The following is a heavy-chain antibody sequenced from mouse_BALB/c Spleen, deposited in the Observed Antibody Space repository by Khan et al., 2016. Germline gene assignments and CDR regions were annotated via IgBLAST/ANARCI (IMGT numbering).Heavy chain of an antibody. CDR3: ARDYDYDGDWFFDV. CDR1: GYTFTNYG. Sequence: QIQLVQSGPELKKPGETVKISCKASGYTFTNYGLNWVKQAPGKGLKWMGWMNTYTGEPTYADDFKGRFAFSLKTSARTAYLQINNLKNEDTATYFCARDYDYDGDWFFDVWGAWTTFTVSS. D-gene: IGHD2-4*01. V-gene: IGHV9-3-1*01. CDR2: MNTYTGEP. J-gene: IGHJ1*01.